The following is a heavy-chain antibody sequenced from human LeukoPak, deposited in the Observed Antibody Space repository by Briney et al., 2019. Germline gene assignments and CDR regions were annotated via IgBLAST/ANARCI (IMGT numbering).Heavy chain of an antibody. CDR1: GGSFSGYY. V-gene: IGHV4-34*01. D-gene: IGHD3-9*01. CDR2: INHSGST. CDR3: ASTYYDILTGYCTFDY. Sequence: SETLSLTCAVYGGSFSGYYLSWIRQPPGRGLEWIGEINHSGSTNYNPSLKSRVTISVDTSKNQFSLKLSSVTAADTAVYYCASTYYDILTGYCTFDYWGQGTLVTVSS. J-gene: IGHJ4*02.